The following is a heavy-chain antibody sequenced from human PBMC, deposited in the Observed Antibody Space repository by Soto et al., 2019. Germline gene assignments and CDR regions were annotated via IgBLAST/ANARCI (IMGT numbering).Heavy chain of an antibody. V-gene: IGHV3-33*08. CDR1: GFSFSNYA. CDR2: IDYIGSNK. J-gene: IGHJ6*02. CDR3: ARGLPPYYYGMDV. D-gene: IGHD5-18*01. Sequence: GGSLRLSCAASGFSFSNYAMSWVRQAPGKGLEWVAAIDYIGSNKYYADSVKGRFTISRDNSKNTLYLQMNSLRAEDTAVYYCARGLPPYYYGMDVWGQGTTVTVSS.